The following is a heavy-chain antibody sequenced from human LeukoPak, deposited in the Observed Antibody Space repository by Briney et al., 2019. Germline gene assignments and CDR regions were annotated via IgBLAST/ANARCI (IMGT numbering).Heavy chain of an antibody. V-gene: IGHV1-69*13. D-gene: IGHD6-13*01. Sequence: SVKVSCKASGGTFSSYAISWVRQAPGQGLEWMGGIIPIFGTANYAQKFQGRVTITADESTSTAYMELRSLRSDDTAVYYCASTSGTPGITATGFDYWGQGTLVTVSA. J-gene: IGHJ4*02. CDR1: GGTFSSYA. CDR3: ASTSGTPGITATGFDY. CDR2: IIPIFGTA.